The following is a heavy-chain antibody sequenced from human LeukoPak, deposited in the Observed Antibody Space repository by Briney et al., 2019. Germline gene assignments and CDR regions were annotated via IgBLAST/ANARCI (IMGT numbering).Heavy chain of an antibody. CDR2: IRYDGSNK. D-gene: IGHD3-3*01. V-gene: IGHV3-30*02. CDR1: GFTFSSYG. J-gene: IGHJ4*02. CDR3: ARDEGFWSGSGY. Sequence: PGGSLRLSCAASGFTFSSYGMHWVRQAPGKGLEWVAFIRYDGSNKYYADSVKGRFTISRDNSKNTLYLQMNSLRAEDTAVYYCARDEGFWSGSGYWGPGTLVTVSS.